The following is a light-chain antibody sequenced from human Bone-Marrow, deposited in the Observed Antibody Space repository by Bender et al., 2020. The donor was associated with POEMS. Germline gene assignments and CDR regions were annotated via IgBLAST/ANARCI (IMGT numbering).Light chain of an antibody. CDR3: SSYTSSATWV. V-gene: IGLV2-14*01. CDR2: DVT. J-gene: IGLJ3*02. CDR1: SSDVGGYNY. Sequence: QSALTQPASVSGSPGQSITISCTGTSSDVGGYNYVSWYQQHPGKAPKVLIHDVTKRPSGISHRFSGSQSGNTASLTISGLQADDEADYYCSSYTSSATWVFGGGTRLTVL.